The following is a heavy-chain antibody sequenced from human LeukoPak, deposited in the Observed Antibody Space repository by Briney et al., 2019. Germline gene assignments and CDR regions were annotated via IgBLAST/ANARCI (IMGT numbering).Heavy chain of an antibody. J-gene: IGHJ6*01. CDR3: ARTYGDYDYYYGMDV. CDR2: IDSGGST. CDR1: GITVSSHY. Sequence: GGSLRLSCAASGITVSSHYMTWVRQAPGKGLEWVSVIDSGGSTNSADSVKGRFSVSRDNSKNTLYLQMNSLRVEDTAVYYCARTYGDYDYYYGMDVWGQGTAVTVSS. V-gene: IGHV3-66*01. D-gene: IGHD4-17*01.